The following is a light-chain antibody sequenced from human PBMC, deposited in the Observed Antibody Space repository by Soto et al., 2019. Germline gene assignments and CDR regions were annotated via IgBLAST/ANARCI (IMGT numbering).Light chain of an antibody. CDR1: QSISSW. CDR3: QQYYYFAT. Sequence: DIQMTQSPSTLSASVGDRVTITCRASQSISSWLTWYQQKAGQAPKLLIYKASIVESGVPSRFSGSGSGTEFTLTISSLQPDDSATYYCQQYYYFATFGQGTRLEV. CDR2: KAS. J-gene: IGKJ1*01. V-gene: IGKV1-5*03.